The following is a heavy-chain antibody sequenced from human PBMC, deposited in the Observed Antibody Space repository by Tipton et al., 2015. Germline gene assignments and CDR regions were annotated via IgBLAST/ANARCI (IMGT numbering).Heavy chain of an antibody. CDR2: ISGSDDTT. J-gene: IGHJ4*02. V-gene: IGHV3-23*01. Sequence: SLRLSCAASGFTFSTYAMSWVRQAPGKGLEWVSTISGSDDTTYYADSVKGRFTISRDNSKNTLYLQMDSLRAEDTAVYYCAKEGHSSGSYTSRGTYFDYWGQGTLVTVSS. D-gene: IGHD6-19*01. CDR1: GFTFSTYA. CDR3: AKEGHSSGSYTSRGTYFDY.